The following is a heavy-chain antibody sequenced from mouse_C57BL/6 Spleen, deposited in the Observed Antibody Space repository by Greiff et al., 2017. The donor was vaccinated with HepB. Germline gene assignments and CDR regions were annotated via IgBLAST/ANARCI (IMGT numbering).Heavy chain of an antibody. CDR3: ARSGVYYGNYD. Sequence: QVQLQQPGAELVKPGASVKLSCKASGYTFTSYWMQWVKQRPGQGLEWIGEIDPSDSYTNYNQKFKGKATLTVDTSSSTAYMQLSSLTSEDSAVYYCARSGVYYGNYDWGQGTLVTVSA. J-gene: IGHJ3*01. CDR1: GYTFTSYW. CDR2: IDPSDSYT. V-gene: IGHV1-50*01. D-gene: IGHD2-1*01.